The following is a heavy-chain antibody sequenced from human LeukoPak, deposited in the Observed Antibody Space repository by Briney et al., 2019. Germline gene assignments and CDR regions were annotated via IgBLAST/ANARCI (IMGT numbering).Heavy chain of an antibody. CDR1: GGTFSSYA. J-gene: IGHJ3*02. CDR3: ARREDIVVVPAAIPRGGYFDWLGAFDI. D-gene: IGHD2-2*02. V-gene: IGHV1-69*13. CDR2: IIPIFGTA. Sequence: ASVKVSCRASGGTFSSYAISWVRQAPGQGLEWMGGIIPIFGTANYAKKFQGRVTITADESPSTAYMELSSLRSEDTAVYYCARREDIVVVPAAIPRGGYFDWLGAFDIWSQGTMVTVSS.